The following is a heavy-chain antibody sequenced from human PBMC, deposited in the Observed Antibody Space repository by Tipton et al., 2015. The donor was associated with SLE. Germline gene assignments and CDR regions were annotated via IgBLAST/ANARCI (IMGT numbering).Heavy chain of an antibody. D-gene: IGHD6-13*01. Sequence: QLVQSGAEVKKPGASVKVSCKASGYTFTGYYMHWVRQAPGQGLEWMGWINPNSGGTNYAQNFQGRVTMTRNTSISTAYMELSSLRSEDTAVYYCARGHSSWYGEDYFDYWGQGTLVTVSS. V-gene: IGHV1-2*02. J-gene: IGHJ4*02. CDR1: GYTFTGYY. CDR2: INPNSGGT. CDR3: ARGHSSWYGEDYFDY.